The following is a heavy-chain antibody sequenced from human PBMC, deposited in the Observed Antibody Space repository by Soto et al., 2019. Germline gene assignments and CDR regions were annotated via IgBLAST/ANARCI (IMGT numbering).Heavy chain of an antibody. V-gene: IGHV3-23*01. D-gene: IGHD2-15*01. Sequence: EVQLLESGGGLVQPGGSLRLSCAASGFTFSNYAMSWVRQAPGEGLEWVSSISSSGGGTSYADSVRGRFTISRDNSKNTLYLQMDSLRAEDMAIYCCAKAYCSGGTCTGFDYWGQGTLVTVSS. CDR3: AKAYCSGGTCTGFDY. CDR2: ISSSGGGT. CDR1: GFTFSNYA. J-gene: IGHJ4*02.